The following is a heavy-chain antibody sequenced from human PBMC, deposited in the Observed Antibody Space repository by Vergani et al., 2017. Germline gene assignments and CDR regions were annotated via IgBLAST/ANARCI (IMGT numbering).Heavy chain of an antibody. D-gene: IGHD3-9*01. Sequence: EVQLVQSGAEVKKPGATMKISCKVSGYTFTDHYMHWVKQAPGKGLEWMGLVDPEDGETIYAEKFKGRVTIAADTSTDTAHLELSSLRSEDTAVYYCASVDFDWSIPPPWGQGTLVTVSS. J-gene: IGHJ5*02. CDR2: VDPEDGET. CDR1: GYTFTDHY. CDR3: ASVDFDWSIPPP. V-gene: IGHV1-69-2*01.